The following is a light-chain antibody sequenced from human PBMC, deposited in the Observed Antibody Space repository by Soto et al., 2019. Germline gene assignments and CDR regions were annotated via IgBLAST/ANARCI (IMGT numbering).Light chain of an antibody. J-gene: IGKJ1*01. V-gene: IGKV1-5*03. CDR1: QSISSW. CDR3: QQYDTYSRT. CDR2: KAS. Sequence: DIQMTQSPSTLSASVGDRVTITCWASQSISSWLAWYQQKPGKAPKLLIYKASSLESGVPSRFSGSTSGTEFTLTISSLQPDDFATYYCQQYDTYSRTFGQGTKVEIK.